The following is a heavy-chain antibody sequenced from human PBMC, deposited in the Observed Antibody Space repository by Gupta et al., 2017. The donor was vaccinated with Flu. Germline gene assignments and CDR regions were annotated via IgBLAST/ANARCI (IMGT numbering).Heavy chain of an antibody. CDR1: GLAFSRYG. CDR2: IWYDGSKK. V-gene: IGHV3-33*03. J-gene: IGHJ3*01. CDR3: VKESDGLDV. Sequence: QVHLVESGGGVVEPGRPLRLSCAASGLAFSRYGMHWVRQAPGKGLEWVGIIWYDGSKKYYGDSVKGRFNISRDNSQNTLYLQMNSLRVEDTAVYFCVKESDGLDVWGQGTVVSVSS. D-gene: IGHD2-8*01.